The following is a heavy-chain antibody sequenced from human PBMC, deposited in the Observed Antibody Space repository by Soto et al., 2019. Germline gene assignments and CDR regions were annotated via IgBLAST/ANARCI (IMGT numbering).Heavy chain of an antibody. V-gene: IGHV4-31*03. CDR1: GGSISSGAYY. D-gene: IGHD2-2*01. CDR3: ARNPSHLCDSTSCHAFDI. CDR2: IYYSGTT. J-gene: IGHJ3*02. Sequence: LSLTCSVSGGSISSGAYYWNWLRQHPRKGLEWIGYIYYSGTTYYNPSLGSRVSISADTSKNQFSLKLNSVTVADTAVSYCARNPSHLCDSTSCHAFDIWGQGTMVTVSS.